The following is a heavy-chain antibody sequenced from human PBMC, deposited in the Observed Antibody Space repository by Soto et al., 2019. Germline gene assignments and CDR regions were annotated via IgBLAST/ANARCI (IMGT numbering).Heavy chain of an antibody. D-gene: IGHD3-10*01. Sequence: QVQLQESGPGLVKPSQTLSLTCTVSGGSISSGGYYWSWIRQHPGKGLEWIGYIYYSGSTYYNPSLKSRVTISVDTSKNQFSLKLSSVTAADTAVYYGARDGFGGTDYYYGMDVWGQGTTVTVSS. V-gene: IGHV4-31*03. CDR3: ARDGFGGTDYYYGMDV. J-gene: IGHJ6*02. CDR1: GGSISSGGYY. CDR2: IYYSGST.